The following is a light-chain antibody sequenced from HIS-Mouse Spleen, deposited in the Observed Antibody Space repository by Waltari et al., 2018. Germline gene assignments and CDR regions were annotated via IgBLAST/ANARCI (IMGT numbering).Light chain of an antibody. Sequence: SYELTQPPSVSVSPGQTASITCSGDALPKNYAYWYQQKAGQAPVLVIYEDSKRPSGIPERFYGSSSGTMATLTISGAQVEDEADYYCYSTDSSGNHRVFGGGTKLTVL. CDR3: YSTDSSGNHRV. J-gene: IGLJ2*01. CDR1: ALPKNY. V-gene: IGLV3-10*01. CDR2: EDS.